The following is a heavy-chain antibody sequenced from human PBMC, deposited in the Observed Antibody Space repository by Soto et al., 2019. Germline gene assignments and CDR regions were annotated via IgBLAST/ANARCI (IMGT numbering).Heavy chain of an antibody. J-gene: IGHJ3*02. CDR2: ISSTSNTI. D-gene: IGHD2-2*02. Sequence: GGSLRLSCASSGFSFSAFSMNWVRQAPGKGLEWVSYISSTSNTIYHADSVKGRFTISRDNAQNTLYLQMNSLRDEDTAVYYCAREGGRHCSPTRCYNAFDIWGQGTMVTVSS. CDR3: AREGGRHCSPTRCYNAFDI. V-gene: IGHV3-48*02. CDR1: GFSFSAFS.